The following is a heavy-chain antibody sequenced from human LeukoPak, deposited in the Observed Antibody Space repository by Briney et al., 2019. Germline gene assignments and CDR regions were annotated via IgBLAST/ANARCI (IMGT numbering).Heavy chain of an antibody. CDR2: IIPIFGTA. CDR1: GGTFSSYA. D-gene: IGHD3-22*01. J-gene: IGHJ3*02. V-gene: IGHV1-69*06. CDR3: ARARGSYDSSGYSGRDAFDI. Sequence: SVKVSCKASGGTFSSYAISWVRQAPGQGLEWMGGIIPIFGTANYAQKFQGRVTITADKSTSTAYMELSSLRSEDTAVYYCARARGSYDSSGYSGRDAFDIWGQGTMVTVSS.